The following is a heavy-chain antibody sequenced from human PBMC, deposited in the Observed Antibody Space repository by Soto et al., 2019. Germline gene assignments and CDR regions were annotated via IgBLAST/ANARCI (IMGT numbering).Heavy chain of an antibody. CDR2: MYYNGNI. CDR3: ASGGNWFDP. D-gene: IGHD3-16*01. V-gene: IGHV4-4*02. J-gene: IGHJ5*02. CDR1: GGSISSSNW. Sequence: SSETLSLTCAVSGGSISSSNWWSWVRQPPGKGLEWIGYMYYNGNINYNPSLKSRVTISIDTSKNQFSLTLKSVTAADTAVYYCASGGNWFDPWGQGVLVTVSS.